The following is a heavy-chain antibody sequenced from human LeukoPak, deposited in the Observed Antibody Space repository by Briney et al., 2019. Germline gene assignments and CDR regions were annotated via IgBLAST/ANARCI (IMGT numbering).Heavy chain of an antibody. J-gene: IGHJ3*02. D-gene: IGHD1-14*01. CDR1: GFTFSSYW. CDR3: AKGNQRAYDAFDI. CDR2: ISAGGGDT. V-gene: IGHV3-23*01. Sequence: GGSLRLSCAASGFTFSSYWMSWVRQAPGKGLEWVSTISAGGGDTDYADSVKGRFTISRDNSKNTLHLQMNSLRAEDTAVYYCAKGNQRAYDAFDIWGQGTMVTVSS.